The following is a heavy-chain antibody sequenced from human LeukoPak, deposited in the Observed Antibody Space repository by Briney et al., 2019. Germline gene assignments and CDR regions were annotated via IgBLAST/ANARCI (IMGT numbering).Heavy chain of an antibody. V-gene: IGHV3-21*01. CDR2: MSSSGNYI. Sequence: GGSLRLSCAASGFTFSSYAMSWVRQAPGKGLEWVSCMSSSGNYIYYAASVQGRFTISRDNAKNSLSLQMNSLRAEDTAIYYCARDSPAQAAFDIWGQGTMVTVSS. CDR3: ARDSPAQAAFDI. D-gene: IGHD2-2*01. J-gene: IGHJ3*02. CDR1: GFTFSSYA.